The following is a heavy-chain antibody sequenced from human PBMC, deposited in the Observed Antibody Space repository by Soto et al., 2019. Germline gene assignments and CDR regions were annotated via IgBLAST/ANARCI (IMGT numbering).Heavy chain of an antibody. J-gene: IGHJ6*02. V-gene: IGHV3-11*05. CDR2: ITSSSDYT. Sequence: EQLVESGGGLVRPGGSLRLSCAASGLTFSAYYMTWMRQAPGKGLEWVSYITSSSDYTNYAGSVKGRFTISRDNAKNSLYLQMNSLRVEDTAVYYCVREYYYGMDVWGQGTTVTVSS. CDR3: VREYYYGMDV. CDR1: GLTFSAYY.